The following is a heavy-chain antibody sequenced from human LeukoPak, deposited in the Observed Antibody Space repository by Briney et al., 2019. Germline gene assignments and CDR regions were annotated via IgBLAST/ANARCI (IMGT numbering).Heavy chain of an antibody. CDR3: ARDKGTIAAAGTYWFDP. V-gene: IGHV3-74*01. J-gene: IGHJ5*02. D-gene: IGHD6-13*01. CDR2: INSDGSST. Sequence: PGRSLRLSCAASGFTLSSYWMPWVRHAPGKGLVWVSRINSDGSSTSYADSVKGRFTIARDNAKNSLYLQMNSLRAEDTAVYYCARDKGTIAAAGTYWFDPWGQGTLVTVSS. CDR1: GFTLSSYW.